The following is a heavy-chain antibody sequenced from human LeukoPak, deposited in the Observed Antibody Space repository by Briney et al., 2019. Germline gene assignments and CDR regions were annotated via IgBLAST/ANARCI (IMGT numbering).Heavy chain of an antibody. CDR3: ARDSARGVQLTFDY. J-gene: IGHJ4*02. CDR2: ISYDGSNK. D-gene: IGHD5-18*01. CDR1: GFTFSSCA. Sequence: GGSLRLSCAASGFTFSSCAMHWVRQAPGKGLEWVAVISYDGSNKYYADSVKGRFTISRDNSKNTLYLQMNSLRAEDTAVYYRARDSARGVQLTFDYWGQGTLVTVSS. V-gene: IGHV3-30-3*01.